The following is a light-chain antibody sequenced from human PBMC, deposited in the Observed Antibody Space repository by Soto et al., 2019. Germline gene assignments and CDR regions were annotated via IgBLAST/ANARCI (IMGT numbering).Light chain of an antibody. Sequence: EIVMTQSPATLSVSPGERATLSCRASQSVSSNLAWYQQKPGQAPRLLIYGASTRATGIPDRFSGSGSGTEFTLTISSLQSEDFEVYYCQQYNNWRTFGQGTKVEIK. CDR1: QSVSSN. CDR3: QQYNNWRT. J-gene: IGKJ1*01. CDR2: GAS. V-gene: IGKV3-15*01.